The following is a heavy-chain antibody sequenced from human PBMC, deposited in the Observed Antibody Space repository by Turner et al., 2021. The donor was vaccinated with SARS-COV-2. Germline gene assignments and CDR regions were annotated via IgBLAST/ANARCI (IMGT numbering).Heavy chain of an antibody. Sequence: QLQLQESGPGLVKPSETLSLTCTVSVGSISSSSYYWGWIRQPPGKGLEWIGSIYYSGSTYYDPSLKSRVTISVDTSKNQFSQKLSSVTAADTAVYYCATLVARQLVKAGWYFDLWGRGTLVTVSS. V-gene: IGHV4-39*01. CDR1: VGSISSSSYY. CDR2: IYYSGST. CDR3: ATLVARQLVKAGWYFDL. J-gene: IGHJ2*01. D-gene: IGHD6-13*01.